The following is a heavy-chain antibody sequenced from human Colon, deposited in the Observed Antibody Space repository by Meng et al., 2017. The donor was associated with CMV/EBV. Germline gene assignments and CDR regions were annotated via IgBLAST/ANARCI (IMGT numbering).Heavy chain of an antibody. J-gene: IGHJ4*02. CDR3: AHKSLPAAFFDY. CDR2: IYWDDDK. CDR1: GFSLNTYEVG. Sequence: QITLTESGPTLGKPTQTLTLTCTFSGFSLNTYEVGVGWFRQPPGKAPEWLALIYWDDDKRYRSSLGNRLTLTHDASKNQVVLTMTDMDPVDTATYYCAHKSLPAAFFDYWSQGTLVTVSS. D-gene: IGHD2-2*01. V-gene: IGHV2-5*02.